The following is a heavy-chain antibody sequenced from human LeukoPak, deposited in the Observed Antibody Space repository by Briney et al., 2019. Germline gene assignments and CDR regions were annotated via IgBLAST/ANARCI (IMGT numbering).Heavy chain of an antibody. CDR2: ISGSGGST. CDR1: GFTFSSYA. J-gene: IGHJ4*02. D-gene: IGHD6-19*01. Sequence: GGSLRLSCAASGFTFSSYAMSWVRQAPGKGLEWVSAISGSGGSTYYADSVKGRFTISRDNSKNTLYLQMNSLRAGDTAVYYCAKDGYSSGWYFDYWGQGTLVTVSS. V-gene: IGHV3-23*01. CDR3: AKDGYSSGWYFDY.